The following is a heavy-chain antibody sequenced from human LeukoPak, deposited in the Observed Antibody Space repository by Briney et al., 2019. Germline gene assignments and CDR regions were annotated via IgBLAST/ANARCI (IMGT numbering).Heavy chain of an antibody. CDR3: ANIAAADYYYYYGMDV. CDR1: GGTFSSYA. D-gene: IGHD6-13*01. Sequence: ASVKVSCKASGGTFSSYAISWVRQAPGQGLEWMGRIIPILGIANYAQKFQGRVTITADKSTSTAYMELSSLRSEDTAVYYCANIAAADYYYYYGMDVWGQGTTVTVSS. J-gene: IGHJ6*02. CDR2: IIPILGIA. V-gene: IGHV1-69*04.